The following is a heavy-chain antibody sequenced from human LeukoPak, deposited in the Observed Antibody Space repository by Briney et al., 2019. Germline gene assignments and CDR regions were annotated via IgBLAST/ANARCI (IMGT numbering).Heavy chain of an antibody. D-gene: IGHD1-26*01. CDR2: INSSSSTI. CDR1: GFTFSSYG. J-gene: IGHJ5*02. Sequence: GGSLRLSCAASGFTFSSYGMTWVRQAPGKGVEWVSYINSSSSTIYYADSVKGRFTISRDNAKNSLYLQLNSLRAEDTAVYYCARSLVVGATYPYHWGQGTLVTVSS. CDR3: ARSLVVGATYPYH. V-gene: IGHV3-48*01.